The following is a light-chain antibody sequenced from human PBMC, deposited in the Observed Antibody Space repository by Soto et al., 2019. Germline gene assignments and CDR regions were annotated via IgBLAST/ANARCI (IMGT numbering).Light chain of an antibody. J-gene: IGKJ1*01. V-gene: IGKV3-15*01. CDR1: QSVSNN. CDR3: QQYNNWPPSWT. Sequence: EIVLTQSPGTLSLSPGERATLSCRASQSVSNNYLAWYQLKPGQAPRLLIYGASTRATGIPARFSGSGSGTEFTLTISSLQSEDFAVYSCQQYNNWPPSWTFGQGTKVDIK. CDR2: GAS.